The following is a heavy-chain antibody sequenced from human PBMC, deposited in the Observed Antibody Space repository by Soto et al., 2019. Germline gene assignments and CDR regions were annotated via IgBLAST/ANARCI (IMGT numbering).Heavy chain of an antibody. V-gene: IGHV3-21*01. CDR3: ARVDGYTYPNDY. J-gene: IGHJ4*02. Sequence: GGSLRLSCAASGFTFSAYSMSWVRQAPGKGLEWVSSITSRSDYKYYADSLKGRFTISRDNAKNSLYLQMHSLRAEDTAFYYCARVDGYTYPNDYWGQGTLVTVSS. D-gene: IGHD5-12*01. CDR1: GFTFSAYS. CDR2: ITSRSDYK.